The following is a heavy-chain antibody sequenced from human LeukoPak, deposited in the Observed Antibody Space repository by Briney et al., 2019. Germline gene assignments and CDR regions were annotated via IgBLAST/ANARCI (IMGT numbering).Heavy chain of an antibody. Sequence: EPGGSLRLSCAASGFTFDDYAIHWVRQAPGKGLEWVSGISWNSGSIGYADSVKGRFTISRDNAKNSLYLQMNSLRAEDTALYYCAKGHPSWYYAHRTFDYWGQGTLVTVSS. J-gene: IGHJ4*02. CDR1: GFTFDDYA. D-gene: IGHD6-13*01. CDR3: AKGHPSWYYAHRTFDY. V-gene: IGHV3-9*01. CDR2: ISWNSGSI.